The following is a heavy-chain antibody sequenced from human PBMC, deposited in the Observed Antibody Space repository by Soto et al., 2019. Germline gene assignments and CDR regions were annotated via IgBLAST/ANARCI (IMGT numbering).Heavy chain of an antibody. Sequence: SETLSLTCTVSGGSISSGGYYWSWIRQHPGKGLEWIGYIYYSGSTYYNPSLKSRVTISVDTSKSQFSLKLSSVTAADTAVYYCARDFTDSSGPTLGMGVWGKGTTVTVSS. V-gene: IGHV4-31*03. CDR2: IYYSGST. D-gene: IGHD6-19*01. CDR1: GGSISSGGYY. CDR3: ARDFTDSSGPTLGMGV. J-gene: IGHJ6*04.